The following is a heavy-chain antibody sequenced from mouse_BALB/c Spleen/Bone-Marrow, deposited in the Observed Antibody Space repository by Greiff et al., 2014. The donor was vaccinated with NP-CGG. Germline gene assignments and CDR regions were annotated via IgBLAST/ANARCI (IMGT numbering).Heavy chain of an antibody. Sequence: VQLQQSGAELVKPGASVKLSCTASGFNIKDTYMHWVKQRPEQGLEWIGGIDPANGNTKYDPKFQGKATITADTSSNTAYLQLSSLTSEDTAVYYCAVYDYEGFAYWGQGTLVTVSA. CDR1: GFNIKDTY. D-gene: IGHD2-4*01. J-gene: IGHJ3*01. CDR2: IDPANGNT. V-gene: IGHV14-3*02. CDR3: AVYDYEGFAY.